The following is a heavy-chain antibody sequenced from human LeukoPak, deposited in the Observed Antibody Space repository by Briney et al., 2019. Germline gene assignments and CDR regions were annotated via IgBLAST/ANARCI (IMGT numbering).Heavy chain of an antibody. V-gene: IGHV3-74*01. J-gene: IGHJ4*02. CDR2: INSDGSGT. D-gene: IGHD6-13*01. CDR3: ARVEQQPNSYYFDY. Sequence: GGSLRLSCAASGFTFSSHWMHWVRQAPGKGLVWVSRINSDGSGTTYADSVKGRFTISRDNAKNSLYLQMNSLRAEDTAVYYCARVEQQPNSYYFDYWGQGTLVTVSS. CDR1: GFTFSSHW.